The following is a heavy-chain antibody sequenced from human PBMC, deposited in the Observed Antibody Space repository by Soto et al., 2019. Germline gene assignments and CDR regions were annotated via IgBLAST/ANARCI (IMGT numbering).Heavy chain of an antibody. CDR2: IYWDGDK. J-gene: IGHJ5*02. D-gene: IGHD3-3*01. CDR1: GFSLSTSGAA. V-gene: IGHV2-5*02. CDR3: AHRATMTIFGLIIDNGIWFDP. Sequence: QINLIESGPTLVKPTQTLTLNCTFSGFSLSTSGAAVGWVRQPPGRALEWLALIYWDGDKRYNASLGNRLTITKDTSMNQVVLTLTNVDPADTATYYCAHRATMTIFGLIIDNGIWFDPWGQGTRVIVS.